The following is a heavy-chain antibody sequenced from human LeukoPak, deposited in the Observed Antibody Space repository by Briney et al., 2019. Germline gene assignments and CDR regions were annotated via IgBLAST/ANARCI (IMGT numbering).Heavy chain of an antibody. J-gene: IGHJ4*02. D-gene: IGHD1-26*01. Sequence: SETLSLTCSVSGGSITNYYWSWIRQSPGKGLEWIGFIYNTGRANYNPSLQSRVTMSIDTSKNQFSLKLSSVTAADTAVYYCARQGELAIDYWGQGTLVTVSS. V-gene: IGHV4-59*08. CDR1: GGSITNYY. CDR3: ARQGELAIDY. CDR2: IYNTGRA.